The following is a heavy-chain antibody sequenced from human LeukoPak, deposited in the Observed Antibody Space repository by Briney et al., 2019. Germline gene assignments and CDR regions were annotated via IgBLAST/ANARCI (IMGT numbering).Heavy chain of an antibody. D-gene: IGHD3-10*01. Sequence: SETLSLTCAVYGGSFSGYYWSWIRQPPGKGLEWLGEINQSGSTTYNPSLKSRVTISIDTSKNQFSLKLSSVTAADTAVYYCARGLYYNSSGRYGMDVWGQGTTVTVSS. V-gene: IGHV4-34*01. CDR2: INQSGST. J-gene: IGHJ6*01. CDR1: GGSFSGYY. CDR3: ARGLYYNSSGRYGMDV.